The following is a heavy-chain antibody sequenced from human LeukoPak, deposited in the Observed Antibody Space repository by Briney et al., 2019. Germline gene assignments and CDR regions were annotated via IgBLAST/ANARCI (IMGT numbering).Heavy chain of an antibody. CDR3: ARVRRRITFGGSYPDY. D-gene: IGHD3-16*01. CDR1: GFTVSSNY. V-gene: IGHV3-66*01. Sequence: GGSLGLSCAASGFTVSSNYMSWVRQAPGKGLEWVSVIYSGGSTYYADSVKGRFTISRDNSKNTLYLQMNSLRAEDTAVYYCARVRRRITFGGSYPDYWGQGTLVTVSS. J-gene: IGHJ4*02. CDR2: IYSGGST.